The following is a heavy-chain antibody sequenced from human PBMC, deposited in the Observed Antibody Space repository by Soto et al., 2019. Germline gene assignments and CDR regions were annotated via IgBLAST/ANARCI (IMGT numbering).Heavy chain of an antibody. CDR1: GGSIFSHY. CDR2: VYYSGST. V-gene: IGHV4-59*11. D-gene: IGHD3-16*01. Sequence: SETLSLTCTVSGGSIFSHYWGWIRQPPGKGLEWIAYVYYSGSTYYNPSLKSRVTISVDMSNNQFSLRLNSVTAADTAVYYCARGHNLGGSTFDIWGQGTTVTVSS. CDR3: ARGHNLGGSTFDI. J-gene: IGHJ3*02.